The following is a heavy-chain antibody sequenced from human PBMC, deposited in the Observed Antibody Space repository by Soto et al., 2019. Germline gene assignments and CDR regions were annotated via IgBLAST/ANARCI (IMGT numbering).Heavy chain of an antibody. CDR3: ARDSGYGSRSSVNHYLDN. D-gene: IGHD3-10*01. CDR2: IHMDGREK. CDR1: GFPFGIYW. Sequence: EVQLVQSGGGLVQPGGSLRLSCAASGFPFGIYWMSWVRQAPGKGLEWLATIHMDGREKKYVDSVKGRFTVSRDNAKSSLYLQMDSLRAEDTAAYYCARDSGYGSRSSVNHYLDNWGHGALVTVSS. J-gene: IGHJ4*01. V-gene: IGHV3-7*01.